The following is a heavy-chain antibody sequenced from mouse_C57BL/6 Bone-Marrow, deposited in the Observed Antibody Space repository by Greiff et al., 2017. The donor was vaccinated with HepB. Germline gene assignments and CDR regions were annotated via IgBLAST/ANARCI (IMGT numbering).Heavy chain of an antibody. V-gene: IGHV1-15*01. CDR1: GYTFTDYE. J-gene: IGHJ2*01. D-gene: IGHD1-1*01. Sequence: VQLQQSGAELVRPGASVTLSCKASGYTFTDYEMHWVKQTPVHGLEWIGAIDPETGGTAYNQKFKGKAILTADKSSSTAYIELRSLTSEDSAVYYCTSVLLLRSFDYWGQGTTLTVSS. CDR3: TSVLLLRSFDY. CDR2: IDPETGGT.